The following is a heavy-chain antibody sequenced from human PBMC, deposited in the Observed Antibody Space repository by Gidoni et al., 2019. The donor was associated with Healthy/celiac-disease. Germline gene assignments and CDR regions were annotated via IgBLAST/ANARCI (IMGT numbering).Heavy chain of an antibody. J-gene: IGHJ6*02. D-gene: IGHD5-18*01. CDR3: ARGGTWIQLWLKDHYYYYGMDV. CDR2: IWYDGSNK. Sequence: QVQLVESGGGVVQPGRSLRLSCAASGFTFSSYGMPWVRQAPGKGLEWVAVIWYDGSNKYYADSVKGRFTISRDNSKNTLYLQMNSLRAEDTAVYYCARGGTWIQLWLKDHYYYYGMDVWGQGTTVTVSS. V-gene: IGHV3-33*01. CDR1: GFTFSSYG.